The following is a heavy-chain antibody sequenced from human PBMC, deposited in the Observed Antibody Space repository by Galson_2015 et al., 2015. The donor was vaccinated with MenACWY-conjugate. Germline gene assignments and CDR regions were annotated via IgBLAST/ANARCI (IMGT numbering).Heavy chain of an antibody. D-gene: IGHD2-15*01. Sequence: SLRLSCAASGFTFSNAWMSWVRQAPGKGLEWVGRIKSKTDGGTTDYAAPVKGRFTISRDDSKNTLYLQMNSLKTEDTAVYYCTTDRVMGCSGGSCYSTPHFFDYWGQGTLVTVSS. V-gene: IGHV3-15*01. CDR1: GFTFSNAW. J-gene: IGHJ4*02. CDR2: IKSKTDGGTT. CDR3: TTDRVMGCSGGSCYSTPHFFDY.